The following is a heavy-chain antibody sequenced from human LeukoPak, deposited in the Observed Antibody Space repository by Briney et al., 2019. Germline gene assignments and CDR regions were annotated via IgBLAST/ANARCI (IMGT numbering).Heavy chain of an antibody. CDR3: AKGPYGDYAGWYFQH. J-gene: IGHJ1*01. D-gene: IGHD4-17*01. Sequence: GGSLRLSCAASGFTFSSYAMSRVRQPPGKGLEWVSAISGSGGSTYYADSVKGRFTISRDNSKNTLYLQMNSRRAEDTAVYYCAKGPYGDYAGWYFQHWGQGTLVTVSS. CDR2: ISGSGGST. CDR1: GFTFSSYA. V-gene: IGHV3-23*01.